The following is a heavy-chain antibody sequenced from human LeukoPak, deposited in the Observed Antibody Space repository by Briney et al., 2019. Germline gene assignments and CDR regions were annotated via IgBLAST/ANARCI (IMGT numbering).Heavy chain of an antibody. CDR2: IYYSGST. D-gene: IGHD3-10*01. CDR1: GGSISSSSYY. Sequence: MPSETLSLTCTVSGGSISSSSYYWGWIRQPPGKGLEWIVSIYYSGSTYYNPSLKSRVTISVDASKNQFSLKLSSVTAADTAVYYCASYYGSGSERNFDYWGQGTLVTVSS. J-gene: IGHJ4*02. CDR3: ASYYGSGSERNFDY. V-gene: IGHV4-39*01.